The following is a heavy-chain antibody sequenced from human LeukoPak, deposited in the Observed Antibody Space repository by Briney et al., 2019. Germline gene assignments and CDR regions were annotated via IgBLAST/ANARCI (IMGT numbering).Heavy chain of an antibody. J-gene: IGHJ4*02. CDR3: AAGVKSAVTTTFDY. CDR1: GFAFTSSA. CDR2: IVVGSGNT. D-gene: IGHD4-17*01. V-gene: IGHV1-58*02. Sequence: SVKVSCKASGFAFTSSAIQWVRQARGQRLEWIGWIVVGSGNTMYAQKFQKRVTITRDMSTSTAYMELSSLRSDDTAVYYRAAGVKSAVTTTFDYWGQGTLVTVSS.